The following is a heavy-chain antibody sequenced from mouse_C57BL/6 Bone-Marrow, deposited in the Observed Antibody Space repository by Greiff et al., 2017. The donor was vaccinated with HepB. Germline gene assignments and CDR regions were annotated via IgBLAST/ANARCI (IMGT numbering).Heavy chain of an antibody. CDR1: GHTFTTYP. CDR3: ARGDYYGSSYGYAMDY. D-gene: IGHD1-1*01. CDR2: FHPYNDDT. V-gene: IGHV1-47*01. Sequence: VKLMESGAELVKPGASVKMSCKASGHTFTTYPIEWMKQNHGKSLEWIGNFHPYNDDTKYNEKFKGKATLTVEKSSSTVYLELSRLTSDDSAVYYCARGDYYGSSYGYAMDYWGQGTSVTVSS. J-gene: IGHJ4*01.